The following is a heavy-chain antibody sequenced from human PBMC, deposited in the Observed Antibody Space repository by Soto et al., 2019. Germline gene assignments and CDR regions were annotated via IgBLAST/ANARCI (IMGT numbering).Heavy chain of an antibody. V-gene: IGHV3-23*01. CDR1: GFTVSSNY. CDR3: AKFTIFGFPHPFDP. Sequence: HPGGSLRLSCAASGFTVSSNYMSWVRQAPGKGLEWVSAISGTGINTFYGDSMKGRFTISRDNSKNTLYLQMNSLSAEDTAVYYCAKFTIFGFPHPFDPWGQGTLVTVSS. CDR2: ISGTGINT. D-gene: IGHD3-3*01. J-gene: IGHJ5*02.